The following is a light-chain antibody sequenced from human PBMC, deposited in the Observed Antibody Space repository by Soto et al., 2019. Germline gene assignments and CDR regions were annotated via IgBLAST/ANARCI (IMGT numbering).Light chain of an antibody. CDR3: LQYDRYPWT. CDR2: KAS. J-gene: IGKJ1*01. V-gene: IGKV1-5*03. CDR1: QSLSGL. Sequence: DIQMTQSPSTLSASVGDRVAITCRASQSLSGLLAWYQQKPGKAPKLLIYKASGLESGVPSRFSDSGSGTKFTLTISSLQPDDFATYYRLQYDRYPWTFGQGTKVEIK.